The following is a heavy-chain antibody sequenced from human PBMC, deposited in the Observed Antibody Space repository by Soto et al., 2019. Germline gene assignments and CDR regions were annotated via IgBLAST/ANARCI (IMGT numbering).Heavy chain of an antibody. D-gene: IGHD3-3*01. J-gene: IGHJ6*03. Sequence: GESLKISCKGSGYSFTSYWIGWVRQMPGKGLEWMGIIYPGDSDTRYSPSFQGQVTISADKSISTAYLQWSSLKASDTAMYYCARLSPALRGFQYYCYIDVWDKGTTVTVSS. CDR3: ARLSPALRGFQYYCYIDV. CDR2: IYPGDSDT. V-gene: IGHV5-51*01. CDR1: GYSFTSYW.